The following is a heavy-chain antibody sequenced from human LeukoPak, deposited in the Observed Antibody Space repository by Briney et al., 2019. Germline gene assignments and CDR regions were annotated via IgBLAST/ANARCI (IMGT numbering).Heavy chain of an antibody. V-gene: IGHV1-46*01. CDR1: GYTFTSYY. Sequence: ASVKVACKASGYTFTSYYMHWVRQAPGQGLEWMGIINPSGGSTSYAQKFQGRVTMTRDTSTSTVYMELSSLRSEDTAVYYCARDDYYDSSGYIGKFDYWGQGTLVTVSS. D-gene: IGHD3-22*01. CDR3: ARDDYYDSSGYIGKFDY. CDR2: INPSGGST. J-gene: IGHJ4*02.